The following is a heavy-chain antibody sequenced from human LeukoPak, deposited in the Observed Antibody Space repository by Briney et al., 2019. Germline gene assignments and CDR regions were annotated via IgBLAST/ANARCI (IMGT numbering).Heavy chain of an antibody. CDR1: GFTFSSYG. J-gene: IGHJ3*02. Sequence: GGSLRLSCAASGFTFSSYGMHWVRQAPGKGLEWVAVISYDGSNKYYADSVKGRFTISRDNSKNTLYLQMNSLRAEDTAVYYCARVRVDGSGDLDAFDIWGQGTMVTVSS. V-gene: IGHV3-30*03. CDR2: ISYDGSNK. CDR3: ARVRVDGSGDLDAFDI. D-gene: IGHD3-10*01.